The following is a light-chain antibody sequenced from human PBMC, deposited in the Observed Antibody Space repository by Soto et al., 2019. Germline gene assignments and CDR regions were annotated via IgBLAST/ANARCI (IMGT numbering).Light chain of an antibody. CDR1: QSISNW. V-gene: IGKV1-5*01. CDR2: DVS. J-gene: IGKJ1*01. CDR3: QQSNTFWT. Sequence: IQLTQSPSSLSASVGDRVTITCRASQSISNWFAWYQQKPGKAPKLLIYDVSSLESGVPSRFSGSGSGTEFTLTISSLQPDDFATYYCQQSNTFWTFGQGTKVDIK.